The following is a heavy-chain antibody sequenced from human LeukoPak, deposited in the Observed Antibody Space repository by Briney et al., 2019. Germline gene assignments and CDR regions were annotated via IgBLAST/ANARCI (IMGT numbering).Heavy chain of an antibody. CDR2: INWNGGST. CDR3: ARALCSGGSCKFDP. J-gene: IGHJ5*02. CDR1: GFTFDDYG. Sequence: GGSLRLSCAASGFTFDDYGMSWVRQAPGKGLEWVSGINWNGGSTGYADSVKGRFTISRHNAKNSLYLQMNSLRAEDTALYYCARALCSGGSCKFDPWGQGTLVTVSS. V-gene: IGHV3-20*04. D-gene: IGHD2-15*01.